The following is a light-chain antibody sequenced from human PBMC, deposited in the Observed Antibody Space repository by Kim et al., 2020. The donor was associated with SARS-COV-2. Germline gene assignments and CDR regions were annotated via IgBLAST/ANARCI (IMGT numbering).Light chain of an antibody. CDR3: QTWDSNRVR. Sequence: SVSQGQTASITCSGDKLEDKYVCWYQQRAGRSPVLLIYQDNKCPSGIPERFAGSNSGNTATLTISETQAMDEADYYCQTWDSNRVRFGGGTQRTVL. V-gene: IGLV3-1*01. CDR2: QDN. J-gene: IGLJ2*01. CDR1: KLEDKY.